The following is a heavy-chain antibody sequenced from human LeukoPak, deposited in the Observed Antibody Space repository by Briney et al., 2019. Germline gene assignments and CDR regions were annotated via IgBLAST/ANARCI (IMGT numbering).Heavy chain of an antibody. J-gene: IGHJ4*02. V-gene: IGHV3-30-3*01. CDR1: GFSFSSYA. CDR3: ARRDYDGNSRESAWNY. CDR2: ISYDEINK. D-gene: IGHD4-23*01. Sequence: GGSLRLSCAASGFSFSSYAMHWVRQAPGKGLEWVAVISYDEINKYYADSVKGRFTISRDNSKNTLYLQMNSLRAEDTAVYYCARRDYDGNSRESAWNYWGQGTLVTVSS.